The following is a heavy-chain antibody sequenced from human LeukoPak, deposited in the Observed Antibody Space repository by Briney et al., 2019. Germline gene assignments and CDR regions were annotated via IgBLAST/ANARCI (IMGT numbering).Heavy chain of an antibody. V-gene: IGHV3-23*01. CDR3: AKHADSLFSDP. CDR1: GFNFTNYA. Sequence: GGSLRLSCAASGFNFTNYAMNWVRQAPGKGLEWLSVISDGGHSTYYADSVKGRFTISRDNSKNTLYLQMNSLRADDTALYYCAKHADSLFSDPWGQGTLVTVSS. CDR2: ISDGGHST. J-gene: IGHJ5*02. D-gene: IGHD4-17*01.